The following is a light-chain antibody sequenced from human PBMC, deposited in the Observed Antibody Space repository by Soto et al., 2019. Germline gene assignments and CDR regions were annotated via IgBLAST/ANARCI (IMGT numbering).Light chain of an antibody. J-gene: IGKJ2*01. CDR3: LQTYNAPPYT. CDR1: ESVSRY. V-gene: IGKV1-39*01. Sequence: DIQMTQSPSSLSASVGDRVTITCRTNESVSRYLSWYQQTPGKAPKLLITAASTLQSGVPPRFSGSGFGTDFALTIVSLHPEDFATYYCLQTYNAPPYTFGQGTKLEI. CDR2: AAS.